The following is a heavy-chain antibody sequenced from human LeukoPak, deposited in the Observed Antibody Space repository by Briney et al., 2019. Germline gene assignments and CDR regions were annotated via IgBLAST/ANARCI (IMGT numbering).Heavy chain of an antibody. CDR3: ARDPDYYDSTEN. Sequence: GGSLRLSCAASGFTASSNYMSWVRQAPGKGLEWVSAIYSGGSTYYADSVKGRFTISRDNSKNTLYLQMNSLRAEDTAVYYCARDPDYYDSTENWGQGTLVTVSS. D-gene: IGHD3-22*01. J-gene: IGHJ4*02. V-gene: IGHV3-53*01. CDR2: IYSGGST. CDR1: GFTASSNY.